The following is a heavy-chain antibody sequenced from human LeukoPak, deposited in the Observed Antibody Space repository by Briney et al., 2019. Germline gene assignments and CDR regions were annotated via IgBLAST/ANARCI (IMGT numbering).Heavy chain of an antibody. V-gene: IGHV4-39*01. CDR3: ARQDSSGHDAFDI. CDR1: GGSISNTSYY. Sequence: SETLSLTCTVSGGSISNTSYYWGWIRQSPGKGLEWFGSIYYSGSTFYNPSLESRVTISVDTSKNQFSLKLSSVTAADTAVYYCARQDSSGHDAFDIWGQGTMVTVSS. J-gene: IGHJ3*02. D-gene: IGHD3-22*01. CDR2: IYYSGST.